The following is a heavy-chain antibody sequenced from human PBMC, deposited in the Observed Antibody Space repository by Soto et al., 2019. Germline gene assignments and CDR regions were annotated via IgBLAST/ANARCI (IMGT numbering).Heavy chain of an antibody. CDR2: VVGSGGTT. D-gene: IGHD3-3*01. V-gene: IGHV3-23*01. J-gene: IGHJ6*02. CDR1: GFTFSNYA. Sequence: GGSLRLSCAASGFTFSNYAMSWVRQAPGKGLEWVSGVVGSGGTTHYADSVKGRFTISRDNSKNSLYLQMNRLRAEDTAVYYCTKMPFYDFWGPRKKDYYAMDVWGQGTTVTVSS. CDR3: TKMPFYDFWGPRKKDYYAMDV.